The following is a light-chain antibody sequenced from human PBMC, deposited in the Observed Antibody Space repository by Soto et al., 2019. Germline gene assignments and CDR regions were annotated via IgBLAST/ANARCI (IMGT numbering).Light chain of an antibody. Sequence: EIVLTQSPGTLSLSPGERATLSCRASQSISSSYLAWYQQKPGQAPRLLVYGASSRATGSPDRFSGSGSGTDFTLTTRSLESADFTLYYCQRRCGFTFVPGTKVAIK. CDR1: QSISSSY. CDR2: GAS. CDR3: QRRCGFT. J-gene: IGKJ3*01. V-gene: IGKV3-20*01.